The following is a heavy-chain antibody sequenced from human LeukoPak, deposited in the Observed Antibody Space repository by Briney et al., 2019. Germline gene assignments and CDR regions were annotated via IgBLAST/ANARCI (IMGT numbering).Heavy chain of an antibody. J-gene: IGHJ3*02. CDR2: IIPILGIA. CDR3: ARGPFTDAFDI. CDR1: GGTFSSYA. V-gene: IGHV1-69*04. Sequence: ASVKVSCKASGGTFSSYAISWVRQAPGQGLEWMGRIIPILGIANYAQKFQGRVTITADKSTSTAYMELSSLRSEDTAVYYCARGPFTDAFDIWGQGTMVTVSS.